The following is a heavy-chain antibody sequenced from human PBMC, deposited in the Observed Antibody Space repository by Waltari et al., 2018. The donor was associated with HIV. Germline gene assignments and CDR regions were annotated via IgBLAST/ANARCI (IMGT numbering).Heavy chain of an antibody. D-gene: IGHD2-15*01. CDR1: GGSISRYS. V-gene: IGHV4-4*07. Sequence: QVQLQESGPGLVKPSETLSLTCTVSGGSISRYSWTWIRQSARGELEWIGRIDSTGTTNYTPPLKSRVTMSPDTSRNQFSLKLSAATAADTAVYFCARERAGGYCSGGGCHSDRYYFDFWGQGTLVTVST. CDR2: IDSTGTT. J-gene: IGHJ4*02. CDR3: ARERAGGYCSGGGCHSDRYYFDF.